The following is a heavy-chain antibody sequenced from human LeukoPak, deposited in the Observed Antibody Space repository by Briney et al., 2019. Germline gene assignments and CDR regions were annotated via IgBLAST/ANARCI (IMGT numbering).Heavy chain of an antibody. CDR3: ARGTYYDILTGYLPY. V-gene: IGHV1-46*01. Sequence: GASVKVSCKASGYTFTSYYLHWVRQAPGQGLEWMGIINPSGGSTTYAQKFQGRVTMTRDTSTSTVYMELSSLRSEDTAVYYCARGTYYDILTGYLPYWGQGTLVTVSS. D-gene: IGHD3-9*01. J-gene: IGHJ4*02. CDR2: INPSGGST. CDR1: GYTFTSYY.